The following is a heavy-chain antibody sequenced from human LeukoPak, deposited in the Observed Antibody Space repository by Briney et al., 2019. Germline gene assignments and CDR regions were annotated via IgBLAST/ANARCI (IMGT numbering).Heavy chain of an antibody. J-gene: IGHJ2*01. CDR2: IYYSGST. V-gene: IGHV4-39*01. Sequence: SETLSLTCTISGGSITTSSYYWGWIRQPPGKGLEWIGIIYYSGSTYYNPSLKGRVTISVDTSKNQFSLKLSSVTAADTAVYYCARAFRARYFDLWGRGTLVTVSS. CDR1: GGSITTSSYY. CDR3: ARAFRARYFDL. D-gene: IGHD2/OR15-2a*01.